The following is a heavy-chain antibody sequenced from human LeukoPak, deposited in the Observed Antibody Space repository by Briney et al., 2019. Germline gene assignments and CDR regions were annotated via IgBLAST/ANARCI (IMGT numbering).Heavy chain of an antibody. CDR2: FYYSGGP. CDR3: ARYIVSTMNED. D-gene: IGHD5-12*01. V-gene: IGHV4-39*01. J-gene: IGHJ4*02. CDR1: GASISSSSYY. Sequence: PSETLSLTCTVSGASISSSSYYWGWIRQPPGKGLEWVGSFYYSGGPAYNPSLKSRVTISVDTSENQFSLKLRSVTAADTAVCYCARYIVSTMNEDWGQGTLVTVSS.